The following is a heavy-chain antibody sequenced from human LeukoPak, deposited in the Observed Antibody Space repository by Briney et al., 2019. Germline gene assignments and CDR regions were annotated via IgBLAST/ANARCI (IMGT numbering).Heavy chain of an antibody. CDR3: ARENNWNYDY. CDR2: IIPILGIA. Sequence: ASVKVSCKASGGTFSSYAISWVRQAPGQGLEWMGRIIPILGIANYAQKFQGRVTITADKSTSTAYMELSSLRSDDTAVYYCARENNWNYDYWGQGTLVTVSS. J-gene: IGHJ4*02. CDR1: GGTFSSYA. D-gene: IGHD1-7*01. V-gene: IGHV1-69*04.